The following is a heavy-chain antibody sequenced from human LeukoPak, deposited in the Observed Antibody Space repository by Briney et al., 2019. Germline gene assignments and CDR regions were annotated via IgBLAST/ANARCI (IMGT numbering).Heavy chain of an antibody. CDR3: ARGFLVL. Sequence: GGSLRLSCVASGFTFADSRMTWVRQAPGKGLEWVANIKQDGSAKYYVDSVKGRFTISRDNAKNSLYLQMNSLRAEDTAVYYCARGFLVLWGQGTLVTVSS. CDR2: IKQDGSAK. V-gene: IGHV3-7*01. CDR1: GFTFADSR. J-gene: IGHJ4*02. D-gene: IGHD3-3*01.